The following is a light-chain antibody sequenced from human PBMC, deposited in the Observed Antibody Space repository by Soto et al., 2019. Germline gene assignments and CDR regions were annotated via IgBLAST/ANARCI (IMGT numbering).Light chain of an antibody. V-gene: IGLV1-44*01. CDR1: SSNIGSNT. Sequence: QSALTQPPSASGTPGQRVTISCSGSSSNIGSNTVNWYQHLPGTAPKLLIYSNNQRPSGVPDRFSGSKSGTSASLAISGLQSEDEADYYCAAWDDSLNGYAFGTGTKLT. CDR2: SNN. CDR3: AAWDDSLNGYA. J-gene: IGLJ1*01.